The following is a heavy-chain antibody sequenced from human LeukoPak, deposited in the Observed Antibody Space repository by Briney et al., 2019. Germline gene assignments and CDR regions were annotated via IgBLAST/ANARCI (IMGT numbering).Heavy chain of an antibody. CDR1: GGSFSGYY. Sequence: SSETLSLTCAVYGGSFSGYYWTWIRQPPGKGLEWIGEINHRGGTNYNLSLKSRVTISVDTSRSQFSLNLTSVTAADTAVYYCARGRSGYYSRGGDLDYWGQGTLVTVSS. V-gene: IGHV4-34*01. J-gene: IGHJ4*02. CDR3: ARGRSGYYSRGGDLDY. D-gene: IGHD3-22*01. CDR2: INHRGGT.